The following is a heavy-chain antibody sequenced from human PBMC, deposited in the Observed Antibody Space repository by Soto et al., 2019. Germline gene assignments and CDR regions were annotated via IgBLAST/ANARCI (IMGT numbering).Heavy chain of an antibody. Sequence: SETLSLTCAVYGGSSSGYYLSWIRQPPGKGLEGIGEINHRGSTNYNPSLKSRVTISVDTSKNQFSLKLSSVTAADTAVYYCASSSWGFWSGYYAPLDVWGKGTTVTVSS. CDR1: GGSSSGYY. CDR3: ASSSWGFWSGYYAPLDV. J-gene: IGHJ6*04. V-gene: IGHV4-34*01. CDR2: INHRGST. D-gene: IGHD3-3*01.